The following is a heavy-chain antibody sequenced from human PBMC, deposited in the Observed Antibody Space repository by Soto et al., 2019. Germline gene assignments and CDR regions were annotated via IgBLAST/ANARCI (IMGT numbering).Heavy chain of an antibody. CDR3: ERPPGYISDWYYFDL. CDR1: GYTFTGYY. V-gene: IGHV1-2*02. J-gene: IGHJ4*02. D-gene: IGHD3-9*01. CDR2: INPNSGGT. Sequence: GASVKVSCKASGYTFTGYYMHWVRQAPGQGLEWMGWINPNSGGTNYAQKFQGRVSMTWDTSLKTAYLELSSLLSEDTAVYYCERPPGYISDWYYFDLWGQGTQVTVSS.